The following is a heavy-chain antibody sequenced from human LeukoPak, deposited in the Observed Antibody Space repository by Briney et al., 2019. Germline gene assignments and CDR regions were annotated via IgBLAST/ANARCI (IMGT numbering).Heavy chain of an antibody. V-gene: IGHV3-23*01. CDR2: ISNNGGYT. CDR3: AKQLGYCSDGSCYFPY. D-gene: IGHD2-15*01. J-gene: IGHJ4*02. CDR1: GFTFGDYY. Sequence: QTGGSLRLSCAASGFTFGDYYMSWIRQAPGKGLEWVSAISNNGGYTYYADSVQGRFTISRDNSKSTLCLQMNSLRAEDTAVYYCAKQLGYCSDGSCYFPYWGQGTLVTVSS.